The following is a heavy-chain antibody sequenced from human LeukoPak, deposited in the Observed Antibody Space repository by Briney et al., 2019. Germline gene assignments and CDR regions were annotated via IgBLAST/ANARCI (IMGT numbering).Heavy chain of an antibody. CDR1: GFTVSSHY. CDR2: TYSGGAT. V-gene: IGHV3-66*01. CDR3: ARGYDSGGYY. J-gene: IGHJ4*02. Sequence: GGSLRLSCAASGFTVSSHYMNWVRQAPGKGLEWVSITYSGGATYYADSVKGRFTISRDKSKNTLYLQMNSLRAEDTAVYYCARGYDSGGYYWGQGTLVTVSS. D-gene: IGHD3-22*01.